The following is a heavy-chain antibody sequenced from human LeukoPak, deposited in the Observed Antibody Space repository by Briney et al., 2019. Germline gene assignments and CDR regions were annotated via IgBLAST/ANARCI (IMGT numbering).Heavy chain of an antibody. CDR1: GGSFSGYY. CDR3: ARGHYGTFDY. V-gene: IGHV4-34*01. D-gene: IGHD4-17*01. J-gene: IGHJ4*02. CDR2: INHSGST. Sequence: PSETLSLTCAVYGGSFSGYYWSWIRQPPGKGLEWIGEINHSGSTNYNPSLKSRVTISVDTSKNQFSLKLSSVTAADTAVYYCARGHYGTFDYWGQGTLVTVSS.